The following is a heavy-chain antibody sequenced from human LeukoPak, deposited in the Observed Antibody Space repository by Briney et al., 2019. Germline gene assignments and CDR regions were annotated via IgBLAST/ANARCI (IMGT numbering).Heavy chain of an antibody. D-gene: IGHD2-21*02. CDR1: GFTFSDYY. CDR2: ISSSGSTI. CDR3: ARRMAPYCGGDCYPSSYYGMDA. V-gene: IGHV3-11*01. J-gene: IGHJ6*02. Sequence: PGGSLRLSCAASGFTFSDYYMSWIRQAPGKGLEWVSYISSSGSTIYYADSVKGRFTISRDNAKNSLYLQMNSLRAEDTAVYYCARRMAPYCGGDCYPSSYYGMDAWGQGTTVTVSS.